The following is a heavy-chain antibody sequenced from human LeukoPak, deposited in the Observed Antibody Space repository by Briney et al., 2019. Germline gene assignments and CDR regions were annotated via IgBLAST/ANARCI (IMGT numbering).Heavy chain of an antibody. D-gene: IGHD5-18*01. CDR1: GFTFSSYS. V-gene: IGHV3-21*04. CDR2: ISSSSSYI. CDR3: AKGYNYAYEY. Sequence: GGSLRLSCAASGFTFSSYSMNWVRQAPGNGLEWVSSISSSSSYIYYADSVKGRFTISRDNSKNTLYLQMNSLRPEDTAVYYCAKGYNYAYEYWGQGTLVTVSS. J-gene: IGHJ4*02.